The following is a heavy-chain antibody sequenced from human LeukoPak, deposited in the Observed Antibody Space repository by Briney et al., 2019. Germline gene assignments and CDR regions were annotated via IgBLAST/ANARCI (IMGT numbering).Heavy chain of an antibody. J-gene: IGHJ3*02. CDR3: ARVSDIVAPYAFDI. CDR1: GYTFTGYY. CDR2: INPNSGGT. V-gene: IGHV1-2*02. Sequence: GASVKVSCKASGYTFTGYYMHWVRQAPGQGLEWMGWINPNSGGTNYAQKFQGRVTMTRDTSISTAYMELSRLRSDDTAVYYCARVSDIVAPYAFDIWGQGTMVTVSS. D-gene: IGHD5-12*01.